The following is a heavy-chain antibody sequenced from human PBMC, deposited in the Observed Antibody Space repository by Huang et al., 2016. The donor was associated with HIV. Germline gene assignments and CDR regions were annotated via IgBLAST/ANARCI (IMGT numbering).Heavy chain of an antibody. CDR1: GVSITSGSYF. CDR2: IYTSGST. J-gene: IGHJ4*02. D-gene: IGHD2-2*01. V-gene: IGHV4-61*09. Sequence: QVQLQESGPGLVKPSQTLSLLCTVSGVSITSGSYFWSWIRQPAGKGLEWIGHIYTSGSTDYSPSLKGRVTISVDTSKNQFSLRLKSVTAADTALYYCARWRSTSLTGLDYWGQGTLVTVSS. CDR3: ARWRSTSLTGLDY.